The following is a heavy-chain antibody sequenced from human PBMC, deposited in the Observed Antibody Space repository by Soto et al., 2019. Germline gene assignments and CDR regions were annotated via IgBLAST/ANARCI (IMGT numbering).Heavy chain of an antibody. J-gene: IGHJ6*01. CDR3: ARHVQRTYYDYVWGSSRSYGMDV. D-gene: IGHD3-16*02. CDR2: IYYSGST. Sequence: PTETLCITCTISVGSISSRSYYWGWIRQPPGKGLESPRSIYYSGSTYYNPSLKSRVTISVDTSKNQFSLELSSVTAAETAVYYCARHVQRTYYDYVWGSSRSYGMDVWGQGTTVTVSS. CDR1: VGSISSRSYY. V-gene: IGHV4-39*01.